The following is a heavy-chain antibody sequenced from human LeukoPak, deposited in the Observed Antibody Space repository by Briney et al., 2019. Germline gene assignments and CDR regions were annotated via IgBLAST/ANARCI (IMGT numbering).Heavy chain of an antibody. CDR1: GYTFTSYG. Sequence: GASVKVSCKASGYTFTSYGISWVRQAPGQGLEWMGWISAYNGNTNYAQKLQGRVTMTTDTSTSTAYMELRSLRSDDTAVYYCARVGSKNYDFWSGYPDYWGQGTLVTVSS. J-gene: IGHJ4*02. D-gene: IGHD3-3*01. V-gene: IGHV1-18*01. CDR2: ISAYNGNT. CDR3: ARVGSKNYDFWSGYPDY.